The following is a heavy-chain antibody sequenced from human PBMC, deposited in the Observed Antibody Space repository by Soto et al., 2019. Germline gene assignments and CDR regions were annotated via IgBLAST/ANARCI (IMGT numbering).Heavy chain of an antibody. CDR3: ARGGGTLDY. V-gene: IGHV1-46*01. Sequence: ASVKGSCKXFGYSFINYAMYWVRQAPGQGLEWMGIISTRDGTAIYALNFQDRVTMTRDTSTSTVYMDLSNLRSEDTAVYYCARGGGTLDYWGQGTLVTVSS. CDR1: GYSFINYA. CDR2: ISTRDGTA. J-gene: IGHJ4*02.